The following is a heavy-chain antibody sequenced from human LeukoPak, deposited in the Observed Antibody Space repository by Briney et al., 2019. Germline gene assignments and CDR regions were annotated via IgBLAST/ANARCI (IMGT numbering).Heavy chain of an antibody. CDR2: FDPEDGET. CDR1: GYTLTELS. V-gene: IGHV1-24*01. Sequence: GASVKVPCKVSGYTLTELSMHWVRQAPGKGLEWMGGFDPEDGETIYAQKFQGRVTMTEDTSTDTAYMELSSLRSEDTAVYYCATGYCSGGSCSNWFDPWGQGTLVTVSS. D-gene: IGHD2-15*01. CDR3: ATGYCSGGSCSNWFDP. J-gene: IGHJ5*02.